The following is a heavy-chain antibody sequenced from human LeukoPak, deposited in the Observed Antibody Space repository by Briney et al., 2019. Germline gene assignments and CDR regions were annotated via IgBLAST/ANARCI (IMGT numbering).Heavy chain of an antibody. D-gene: IGHD2-21*01. Sequence: KPSETLSLTCTVSGGSIRSSYYYWGWIRQPPGKGLEWIGSIYDSGSTYYNPSRKSRVTISVDTSKNQFSLQLNSVTAADTDVYYCARQGYLYNWFDPWGQGTLVTVSA. CDR3: ARQGYLYNWFDP. J-gene: IGHJ5*02. V-gene: IGHV4-39*01. CDR1: GGSIRSSYYY. CDR2: IYDSGST.